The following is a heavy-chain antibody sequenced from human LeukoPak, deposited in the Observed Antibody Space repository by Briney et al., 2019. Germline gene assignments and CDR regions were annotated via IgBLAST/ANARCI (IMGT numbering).Heavy chain of an antibody. CDR1: GFTFSSYA. D-gene: IGHD5-12*01. Sequence: PGGSLRLSCAASGFTFSSYAMGWVRQAPGKGLEWVSAIISGSGGSTYYADSVKGRFTISRDNAKNSLYLQMNSLRAEDMALYYCAKGPDSGYDFDAFDIWGQGTMVTVSS. V-gene: IGHV3-23*01. J-gene: IGHJ3*02. CDR2: IISGSGGST. CDR3: AKGPDSGYDFDAFDI.